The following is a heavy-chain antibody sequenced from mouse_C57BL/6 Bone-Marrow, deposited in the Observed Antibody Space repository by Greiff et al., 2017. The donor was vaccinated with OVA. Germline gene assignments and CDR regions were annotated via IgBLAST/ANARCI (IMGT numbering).Heavy chain of an antibody. CDR3: AREKAYYSNYGFAY. D-gene: IGHD2-5*01. V-gene: IGHV1-55*01. CDR1: GYTFTSYW. J-gene: IGHJ3*01. Sequence: QVQLQQSGAELARPGASVKLSCKASGYTFTSYWITWVKQRPGQGLEWIGDIYPGSGSTNYNEKFKSKATLTVDTSSSTAYMQLSSLTSEDSAVYYCAREKAYYSNYGFAYWGQGTLVTVSA. CDR2: IYPGSGST.